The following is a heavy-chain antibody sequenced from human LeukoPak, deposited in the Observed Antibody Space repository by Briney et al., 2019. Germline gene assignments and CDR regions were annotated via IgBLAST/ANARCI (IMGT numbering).Heavy chain of an antibody. J-gene: IGHJ4*02. Sequence: SETLSLTCTVSGGSISSYYWSWIRQPPGKGLEWIGYIYYSGSTNYNPSLKSRVTISVDTSKNQFSLKLSSVTAADTAVYYCARGDYYDSSGYYPIFDYWGQGTLVTVPS. V-gene: IGHV4-59*01. CDR3: ARGDYYDSSGYYPIFDY. CDR2: IYYSGST. CDR1: GGSISSYY. D-gene: IGHD3-22*01.